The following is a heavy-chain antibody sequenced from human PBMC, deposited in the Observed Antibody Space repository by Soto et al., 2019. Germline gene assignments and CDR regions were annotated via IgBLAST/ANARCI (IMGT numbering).Heavy chain of an antibody. CDR3: ARWGMTGGVDV. J-gene: IGHJ4*02. CDR2: TSYDGSNN. Sequence: QVQLVESGGGVVQPGTSLRLSCVGSGFTFRSYVIHWVRQAPGKGLEWVALTSYDGSNNFYGDSVKGRFTISRGNSRNTVELQMDSLRLEDTALYYCARWGMTGGVDVWGQGTLVSVSS. CDR1: GFTFRSYV. V-gene: IGHV3-33*05. D-gene: IGHD3-16*01.